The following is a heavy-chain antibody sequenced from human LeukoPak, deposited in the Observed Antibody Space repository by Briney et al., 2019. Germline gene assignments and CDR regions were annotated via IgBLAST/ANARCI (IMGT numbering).Heavy chain of an antibody. CDR2: IKSKTDGGTT. CDR1: GFTFSNAW. CDR3: TTQMGATSLFFGAFDI. Sequence: PGGSLRLSCAAPGFTFSNAWMSWVRQAPGKGLEWVGRIKSKTDGGTTDYAAPVKGRFTISRDDSKNTLYLQMNSLKTEDTAVYYCTTQMGATSLFFGAFDIWGQGTMVTVSS. V-gene: IGHV3-15*01. D-gene: IGHD3-10*01. J-gene: IGHJ3*02.